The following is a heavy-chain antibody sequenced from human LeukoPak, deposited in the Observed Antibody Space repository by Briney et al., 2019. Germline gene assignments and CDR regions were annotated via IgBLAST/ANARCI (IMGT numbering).Heavy chain of an antibody. Sequence: GGSLRLSCVVSGFSFSINGLYWVRQAPGKGLEWVALISHDGSNKYYADSVKGRFIISRDNSKNTLYLQMNSLRAEDTALYYCVRSSRGYNYGYFDYWGQGALVTVSS. CDR2: ISHDGSNK. CDR1: GFSFSING. V-gene: IGHV3-30*03. CDR3: VRSSRGYNYGYFDY. J-gene: IGHJ4*02. D-gene: IGHD5-12*01.